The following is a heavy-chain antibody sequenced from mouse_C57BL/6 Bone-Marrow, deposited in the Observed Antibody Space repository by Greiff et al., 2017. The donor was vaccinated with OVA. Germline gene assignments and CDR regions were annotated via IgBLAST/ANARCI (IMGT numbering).Heavy chain of an antibody. J-gene: IGHJ1*03. Sequence: DVQLVESGGDLVKPGGSLKLSCAASGFTFSGYAMSWVRQTPEKRLEWVATISSGGSYTYYPDSVKGRFTISRDNAKNTLYLQMSSLKSEDTAMYYCARQTYYSNYVGWYFDVWGTGTTVTVSS. V-gene: IGHV5-6*01. CDR2: ISSGGSYT. CDR3: ARQTYYSNYVGWYFDV. D-gene: IGHD2-5*01. CDR1: GFTFSGYA.